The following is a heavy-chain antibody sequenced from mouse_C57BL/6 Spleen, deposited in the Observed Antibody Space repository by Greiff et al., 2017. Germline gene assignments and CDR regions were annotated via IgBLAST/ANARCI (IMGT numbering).Heavy chain of an antibody. V-gene: IGHV5-15*01. Sequence: EVQGVESGGGLVQPGGSLKLSCAASGFTFSDYGMAWVRQAPRKGPEWVAFISNLAYSIYYADTVTGRFTISRENAKNTLYLEMSRLRSEDTAMYYCARVPYYYGSSYWYFDVWGTGTTVTVSS. CDR2: ISNLAYSI. D-gene: IGHD1-1*01. J-gene: IGHJ1*03. CDR3: ARVPYYYGSSYWYFDV. CDR1: GFTFSDYG.